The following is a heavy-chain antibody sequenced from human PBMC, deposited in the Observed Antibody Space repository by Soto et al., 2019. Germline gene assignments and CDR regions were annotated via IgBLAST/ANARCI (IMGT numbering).Heavy chain of an antibody. D-gene: IGHD3-22*01. J-gene: IGHJ5*02. CDR3: ARDAYYDSSGYYPVEWFDH. V-gene: IGHV1-2*02. Sequence: ASVKVSCKASGYTFTGYYMHWVRQAPGQGLEWMGWINPNSGGTNYAQKFQGRVTMTRDTSISTAYMELSRLRSDDTAVYYCARDAYYDSSGYYPVEWFDHWGQGTLVTVSS. CDR2: INPNSGGT. CDR1: GYTFTGYY.